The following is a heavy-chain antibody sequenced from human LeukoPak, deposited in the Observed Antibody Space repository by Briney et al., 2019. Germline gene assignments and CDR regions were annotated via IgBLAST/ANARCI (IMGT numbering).Heavy chain of an antibody. CDR1: GFTFSSYA. CDR3: AKDTPLNYYDSSGYCDH. D-gene: IGHD3-22*01. CDR2: ISGSGGST. Sequence: GGSLRLSCAASGFTFSSYAMSWVRQAPGKGLEWVSGISGSGGSTYYADSVKGRFSISRDNSKNTLYLLMNSLRAEDTAVYYCAKDTPLNYYDSSGYCDHWGQGTLVTVSS. J-gene: IGHJ4*02. V-gene: IGHV3-23*01.